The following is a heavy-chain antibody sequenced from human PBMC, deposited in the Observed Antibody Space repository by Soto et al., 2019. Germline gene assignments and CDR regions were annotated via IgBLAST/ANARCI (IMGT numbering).Heavy chain of an antibody. Sequence: PSETLSLTCTVSLGSISNNYWNWIRQSPGKGLEWIGEINHSGSTNYNPSLKSRVTISVDTSKNQFSLKLTSVTAADTAVYYCARDKITGLFDYWGQGTLVTVSS. D-gene: IGHD2-8*02. CDR1: LGSISNNY. CDR3: ARDKITGLFDY. J-gene: IGHJ4*02. V-gene: IGHV4-34*01. CDR2: INHSGST.